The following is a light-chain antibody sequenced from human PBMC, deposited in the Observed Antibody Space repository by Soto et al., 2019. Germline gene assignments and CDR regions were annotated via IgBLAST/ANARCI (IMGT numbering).Light chain of an antibody. Sequence: DIVMTQSPLSLSVTPGESASISCRSSQSLLYSNGFNCLDWYLQKPGQSPQLLIYMASYRASGVPDRFSGSGSGTDFTLEISRVEAEDAGVYYCMQSLQNPWTFGQGTKVEIK. CDR2: MAS. V-gene: IGKV2-28*01. CDR3: MQSLQNPWT. J-gene: IGKJ1*01. CDR1: QSLLYSNGFNC.